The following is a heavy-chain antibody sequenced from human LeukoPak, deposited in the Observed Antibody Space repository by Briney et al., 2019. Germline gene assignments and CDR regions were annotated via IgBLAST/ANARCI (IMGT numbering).Heavy chain of an antibody. V-gene: IGHV3-53*01. CDR3: ARGYPDYYDSSGYYPYLIQDY. D-gene: IGHD3-22*01. J-gene: IGHJ4*02. Sequence: GRSLRLSCAASGFTVSSNYMSWVRQAPGKGLEWVSVIYSGGSTYYADSVKGRFTISRDNSKNTLYLQMNSLRAEDTAVYYCARGYPDYYDSSGYYPYLIQDYWGQGTLVTVSS. CDR2: IYSGGST. CDR1: GFTVSSNY.